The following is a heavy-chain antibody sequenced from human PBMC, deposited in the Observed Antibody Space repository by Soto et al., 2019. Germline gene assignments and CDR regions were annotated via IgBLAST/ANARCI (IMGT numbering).Heavy chain of an antibody. V-gene: IGHV1-69*02. D-gene: IGHD2-8*01. J-gene: IGHJ5*02. CDR2: IIPILGIA. CDR3: AGCTNGVFTGFDP. CDR1: GGTFSSYT. Sequence: GASVKVSCKASGGTFSSYTISWVRQAPGQGLEWMGRIIPILGIANYAQKFQGRVTITADKSTSTAYMELSSLRSEDTAVYYCAGCTNGVFTGFDPWGQGTLVTVSS.